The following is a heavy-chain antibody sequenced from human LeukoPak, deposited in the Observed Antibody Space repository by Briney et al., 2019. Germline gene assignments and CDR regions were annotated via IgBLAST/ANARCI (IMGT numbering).Heavy chain of an antibody. J-gene: IGHJ4*02. CDR2: ISYDGSNK. V-gene: IGHV3-30*18. D-gene: IGHD1-26*01. CDR1: GFTFSSYG. Sequence: PGGSLRLSCAASGFTFSSYGMHWVRQAPGKGLEWVAVISYDGSNKYYADSVKGRFTIPRDNSKNTLYLQMNSLRAEDTAVYYCAKDGRGYFDYWGQGTLVTVSS. CDR3: AKDGRGYFDY.